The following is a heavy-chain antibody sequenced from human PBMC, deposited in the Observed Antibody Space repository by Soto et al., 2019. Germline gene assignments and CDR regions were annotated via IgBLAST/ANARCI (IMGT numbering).Heavy chain of an antibody. D-gene: IGHD3-3*01. CDR2: ISYDGSNK. V-gene: IGHV3-30*18. CDR3: AKDLNYDFWSGYYSRYPGLGY. CDR1: GFTFSSYG. Sequence: PGGSLRLSCAASGFTFSSYGMHWVRQAPGKGLEWVAVISYDGSNKYYADSVKGRFTISRDNSKNTLYLQMNSLRAEDTAVYYCAKDLNYDFWSGYYSRYPGLGYWGQGTLVTVSS. J-gene: IGHJ4*02.